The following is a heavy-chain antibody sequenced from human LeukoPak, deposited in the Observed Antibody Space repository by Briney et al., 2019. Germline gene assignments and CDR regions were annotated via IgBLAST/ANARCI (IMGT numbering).Heavy chain of an antibody. CDR3: ARRSSGWYVFLYYFDY. CDR2: INHSGST. CDR1: GGSFSGYY. Sequence: SETLSLTCAVYGGSFSGYYWSWIRQPPGKGLEWIGEINHSGSTNYNPSLKSRVTISVDTSKNQFSLKLSSVTAADTAVYYCARRSSGWYVFLYYFDYWGQGTLVTASS. V-gene: IGHV4-34*01. D-gene: IGHD6-19*01. J-gene: IGHJ4*02.